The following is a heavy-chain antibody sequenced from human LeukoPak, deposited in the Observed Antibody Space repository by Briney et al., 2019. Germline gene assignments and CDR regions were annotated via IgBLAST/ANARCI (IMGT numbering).Heavy chain of an antibody. J-gene: IGHJ4*02. Sequence: GGSLRPSCAASGFTFSSYSMNWVRQAPGKGLEWVSSISSSSSYIYYADSVKGRFTISRDNAKNSLYLQMNSLRAEDTAVYYCAREGVATKTRAIGYYFDYWGQGTLVTVSS. CDR1: GFTFSSYS. D-gene: IGHD5-12*01. V-gene: IGHV3-21*01. CDR3: AREGVATKTRAIGYYFDY. CDR2: ISSSSSYI.